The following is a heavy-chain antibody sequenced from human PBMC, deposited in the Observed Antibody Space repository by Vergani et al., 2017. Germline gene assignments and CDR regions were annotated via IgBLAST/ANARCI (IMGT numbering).Heavy chain of an antibody. Sequence: EVQLVESGGGLVQPGGSLRLSCAASGFTFSSYEMNWVRQAPGKGLEWVGRTRNKANSYTTEYAASVKGRFTISRDDSKNSLYLQMNSLKTEDTAVYYCARDRGSYYGNWGQGTLVTVSS. J-gene: IGHJ4*02. CDR1: GFTFSSYE. V-gene: IGHV3-72*01. CDR2: TRNKANSYTT. CDR3: ARDRGSYYGN. D-gene: IGHD1-26*01.